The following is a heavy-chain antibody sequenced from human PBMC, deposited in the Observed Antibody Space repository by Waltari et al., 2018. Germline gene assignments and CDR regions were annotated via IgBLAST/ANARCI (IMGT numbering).Heavy chain of an antibody. D-gene: IGHD3-10*01. CDR1: GGSISSYY. Sequence: QVQLQESGPGLVKPSETLSLTCTVSGGSISSYYWGWIRQPPGKGLEWIGYIYSSGSTNYNPPLKSRVIISVDTSKNQFSLKVRSMTAADTAVYYCARDRGYQDYWGQGTLVTVSS. J-gene: IGHJ4*02. CDR3: ARDRGYQDY. V-gene: IGHV4-59*01. CDR2: IYSSGST.